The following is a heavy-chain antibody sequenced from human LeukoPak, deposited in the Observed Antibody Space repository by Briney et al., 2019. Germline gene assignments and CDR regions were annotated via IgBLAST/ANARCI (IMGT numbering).Heavy chain of an antibody. CDR1: GFTFSHYR. CDR2: ISGSGGST. Sequence: GGSLRLSCTASGFTFSHYRMTWVRQAPGKGLEWVSAISGSGGSTYYADSVKGRFTIFRDNSKNTLYLQMNSLRAEDTAVYYCAKCRKEMANDYWGQGALVTVSS. CDR3: AKCRKEMANDY. V-gene: IGHV3-23*01. D-gene: IGHD5-24*01. J-gene: IGHJ4*02.